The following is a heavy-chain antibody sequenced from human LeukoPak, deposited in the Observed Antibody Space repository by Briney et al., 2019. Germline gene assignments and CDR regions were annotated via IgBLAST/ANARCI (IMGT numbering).Heavy chain of an antibody. CDR2: IIDSGGST. CDR3: AKRGGNHILDYFDY. D-gene: IGHD1-14*01. CDR1: GFTFSSYA. V-gene: IGHV3-23*01. J-gene: IGHJ4*02. Sequence: PGGSLRLSCAASGFTFSSYAMSWVRQAPGKGLEWVSGIIDSGGSTYYADSVKGRFTISRDNSKNTLYLQMNSLRAEDTAVYNCAKRGGNHILDYFDYWGQGTLVTVSS.